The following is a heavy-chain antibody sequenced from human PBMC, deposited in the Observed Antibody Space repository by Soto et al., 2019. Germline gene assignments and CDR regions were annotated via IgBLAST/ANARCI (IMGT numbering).Heavy chain of an antibody. CDR1: GFTFSGDW. CDR2: ISPGGTTT. J-gene: IGHJ5*02. Sequence: DVQLVESGGGLIQPGGSLRLACVASGFTFSGDWMHWVRQVPGKGLVWVSRISPGGTTTYYADSVKGRFTISRDNAKNKLYLQMNGLRADDTAVYYCSRGRSPYYGYFDPWGPGTLVTVSS. V-gene: IGHV3-74*01. D-gene: IGHD3-3*01. CDR3: SRGRSPYYGYFDP.